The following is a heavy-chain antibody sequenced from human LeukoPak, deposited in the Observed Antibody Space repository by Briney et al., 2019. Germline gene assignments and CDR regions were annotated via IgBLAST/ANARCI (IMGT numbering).Heavy chain of an antibody. V-gene: IGHV4-39*01. J-gene: IGHJ4*02. Sequence: PSETLSLTCTVSGGSISSSSYYWGWIRQPPGKGLEWIGSIYYGGSTYYNPSLKSRVTLSVDTSKNQFSLKLCSVTAADTAVYYCASSATARPGGAFDYWGQGTLVTVSS. CDR2: IYYGGST. CDR1: GGSISSSSYY. CDR3: ASSATARPGGAFDY. D-gene: IGHD6-6*01.